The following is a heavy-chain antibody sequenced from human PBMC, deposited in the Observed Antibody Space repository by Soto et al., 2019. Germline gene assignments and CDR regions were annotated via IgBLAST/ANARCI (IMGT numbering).Heavy chain of an antibody. CDR2: IYYSGST. J-gene: IGHJ6*02. CDR1: GGSISSYY. CDR3: ARGKGYSGYDQYYYYGMDV. V-gene: IGHV4-59*01. Sequence: TSETLSLTCTVSGGSISSYYWSWIRQPPGKGLEWIGYIYYSGSTNYNPSLKSRVTISVDTSKNQFSLKLSSVTAADTAVYYCARGKGYSGYDQYYYYGMDVWGQGTTVTVS. D-gene: IGHD5-12*01.